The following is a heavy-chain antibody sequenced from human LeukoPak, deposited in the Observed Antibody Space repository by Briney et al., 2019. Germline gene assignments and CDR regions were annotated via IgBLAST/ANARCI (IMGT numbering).Heavy chain of an antibody. CDR2: ISYGGSNK. CDR3: AKSGGTTGTSLFDY. D-gene: IGHD1-1*01. V-gene: IGHV3-30*18. Sequence: GGSLRLSCAASGFTFSSYGMHWVRQAPGKGLEWVAVISYGGSNKYYADSVKGRFTISRDNSKNTLYLQMNSLRAEDTAVYYCAKSGGTTGTSLFDYWGQGTLVTVSS. J-gene: IGHJ4*02. CDR1: GFTFSSYG.